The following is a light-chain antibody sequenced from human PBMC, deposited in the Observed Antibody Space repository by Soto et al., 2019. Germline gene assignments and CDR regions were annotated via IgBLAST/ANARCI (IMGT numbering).Light chain of an antibody. CDR1: SSDVGGYNY. V-gene: IGLV2-8*01. CDR2: EVT. CDR3: SSFAGGGNPVL. J-gene: IGLJ2*01. Sequence: QSALTQPPSASGSLGQSVTISCTGTSSDVGGYNYASWHQQHPGKAPKVMIYEVTKRPPGVPDRFSGSKSGNTASLTVSGLQAEDEADYYCSSFAGGGNPVLLGGGTQLTVL.